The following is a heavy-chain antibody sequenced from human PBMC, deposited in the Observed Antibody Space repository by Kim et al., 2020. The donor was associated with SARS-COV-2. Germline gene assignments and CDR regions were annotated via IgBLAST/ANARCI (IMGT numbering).Heavy chain of an antibody. CDR3: AKARTWTYDAS. Sequence: GGSLRLSCAASGFNFSAYSMNWVRQAPGNGLEWVSTISASGKSSSYADSVRGRFTISRDNSKSTMSLEMNSLTADDTALYFCAKARTWTYDASCGQGT. D-gene: IGHD1-1*01. CDR1: GFNFSAYS. V-gene: IGHV3-23*01. J-gene: IGHJ5*02. CDR2: ISASGKSS.